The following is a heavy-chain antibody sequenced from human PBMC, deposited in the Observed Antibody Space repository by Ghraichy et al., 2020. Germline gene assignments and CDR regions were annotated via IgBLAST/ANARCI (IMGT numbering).Heavy chain of an antibody. V-gene: IGHV3-33*06. CDR1: GFTFSSYG. CDR2: IWYDGNNK. CDR3: AKSTCSDGTCPLYYFDY. J-gene: IGHJ4*02. D-gene: IGHD2-15*01. Sequence: GESLNISCAASGFTFSSYGMHWVRQAPGKGLEWVAAIWYDGNNKYYADSVKGRFTISRDNSKNTLYLQMNSLRAEDTAVYYCAKSTCSDGTCPLYYFDYWGQGTLVTVSS.